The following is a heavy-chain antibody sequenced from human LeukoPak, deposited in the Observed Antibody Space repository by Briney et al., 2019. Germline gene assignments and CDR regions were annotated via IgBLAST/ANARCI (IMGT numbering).Heavy chain of an antibody. Sequence: GGSLRLSCAASGFTFSSYAMHWVRQAPGKGLEWVAVISYDGSNKYYADSVKGRFTISRDNSKNTLYLQMNSLRAEDTAVYYCARTNPGYTVAPWRAFDIWGQGTMVTVSS. CDR3: ARTNPGYTVAPWRAFDI. D-gene: IGHD4-23*01. J-gene: IGHJ3*02. V-gene: IGHV3-30-3*01. CDR2: ISYDGSNK. CDR1: GFTFSSYA.